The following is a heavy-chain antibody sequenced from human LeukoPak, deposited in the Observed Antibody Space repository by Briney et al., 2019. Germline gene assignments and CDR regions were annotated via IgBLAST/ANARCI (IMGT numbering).Heavy chain of an antibody. Sequence: SETLSLTCTVSGGSISRSSYYWGWIRQPPGKGLEWIGSIFYSGSTYYNPSLKSRVTISVDTSKNQFSLRLSSVTAADTAVYYCARLDRLSYNDNSGYFDNWGQGTLVTVSS. CDR1: GGSISRSSYY. CDR2: IFYSGST. J-gene: IGHJ4*02. V-gene: IGHV4-39*01. CDR3: ARLDRLSYNDNSGYFDN. D-gene: IGHD3-22*01.